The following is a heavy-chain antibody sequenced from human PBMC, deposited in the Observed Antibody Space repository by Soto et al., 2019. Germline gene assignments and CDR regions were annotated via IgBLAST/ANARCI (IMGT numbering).Heavy chain of an antibody. CDR3: ASLYSGYDYYYYYYMDV. CDR2: IYYSGST. CDR1: GGSISSGGYY. D-gene: IGHD5-12*01. V-gene: IGHV4-31*03. Sequence: SETLSLTCTVSGGSISSGGYYWSWIRQHPGKGLEWIGYIYYSGSTYYNPSLKSRVTISVDTSKNQFSLKLSSVTAADTAVYYCASLYSGYDYYYYYYMDVWGKGTTVTVSS. J-gene: IGHJ6*03.